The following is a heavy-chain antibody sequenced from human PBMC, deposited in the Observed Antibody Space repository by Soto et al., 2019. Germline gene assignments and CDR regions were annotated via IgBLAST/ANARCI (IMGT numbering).Heavy chain of an antibody. J-gene: IGHJ6*03. CDR1: GYSFTSYW. D-gene: IGHD3-3*01. CDR2: IYPGDSDT. Sequence: PGESLKISCKGSGYSFTSYWIGWVRQMPGKGLEWMGIIYPGDSDTRYSPSFQGQVTISADKSISTAYLQWSSLKASDTAMYYCARFWRRNDFWTHYYYYYMDVWGKGTTVTVSS. V-gene: IGHV5-51*01. CDR3: ARFWRRNDFWTHYYYYYMDV.